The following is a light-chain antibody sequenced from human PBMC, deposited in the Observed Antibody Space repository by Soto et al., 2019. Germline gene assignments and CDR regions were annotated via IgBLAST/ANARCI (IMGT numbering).Light chain of an antibody. CDR3: TSYTSSSTYV. Sequence: QSVLTQPASVSGSPGQSITISCTGTSSDVGAYNYVSWYQQHPGKAPKFLIYEVTKRPSGVSDRFSGSKSGNTASLTISGLQAADEADYYCTSYTSSSTYVFGTGTKVTVL. J-gene: IGLJ1*01. V-gene: IGLV2-14*01. CDR2: EVT. CDR1: SSDVGAYNY.